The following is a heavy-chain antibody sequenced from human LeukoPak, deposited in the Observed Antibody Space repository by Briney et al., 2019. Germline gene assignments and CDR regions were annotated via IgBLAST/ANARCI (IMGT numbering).Heavy chain of an antibody. CDR2: ISSSSSYI. CDR1: GFTFSSYS. V-gene: IGHV3-21*01. J-gene: IGHJ4*02. Sequence: GGSLRLSCAASGFTFSSYSMNWVRQAPGKGLEWVSSISSSSSYIYYADSVKGRFTISRDNSKNTLYLQMNSLRAEDTAVYYCARDPGSGSPFDYWGQGTLVTVSS. D-gene: IGHD3-10*01. CDR3: ARDPGSGSPFDY.